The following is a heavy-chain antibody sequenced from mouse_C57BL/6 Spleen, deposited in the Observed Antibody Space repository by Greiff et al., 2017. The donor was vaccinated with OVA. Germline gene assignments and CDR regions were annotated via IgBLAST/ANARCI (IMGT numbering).Heavy chain of an antibody. CDR3: ALLLRPHWYFDV. V-gene: IGHV1-59*01. CDR1: GYTFTSYW. Sequence: QVQLQQPGAELVRPGTSVKLSCKASGYTFTSYWMHWVKQRPGQGLEWIGVIDPSDSYTNYNQKFKGKATLTVDTSSSTAYMQLSSLTSEDSAVYYCALLLRPHWYFDVWGTGTTVTVSS. J-gene: IGHJ1*03. CDR2: IDPSDSYT. D-gene: IGHD1-1*01.